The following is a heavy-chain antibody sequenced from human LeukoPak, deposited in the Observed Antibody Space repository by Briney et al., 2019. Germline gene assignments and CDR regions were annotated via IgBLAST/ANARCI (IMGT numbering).Heavy chain of an antibody. CDR3: ARDLWYYDSSGYFGY. CDR1: GYTFTSYG. D-gene: IGHD3-22*01. CDR2: ISAYNGNT. J-gene: IGHJ4*02. V-gene: IGHV1-18*01. Sequence: ASVKVSCKASGYTFTSYGISWVRQAPGQGLEWMGWISAYNGNTNYAQKLQGRVTMTTDTSTSTAYMEVRSLRSDDTAVYYCARDLWYYDSSGYFGYWGQGTLVTVSS.